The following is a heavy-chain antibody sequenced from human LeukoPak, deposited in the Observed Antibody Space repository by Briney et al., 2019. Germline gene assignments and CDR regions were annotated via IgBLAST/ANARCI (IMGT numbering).Heavy chain of an antibody. CDR3: AKGSGSNYPA. V-gene: IGHV3-23*01. D-gene: IGHD3-10*01. J-gene: IGHJ4*02. Sequence: GGSLRLSCAASGFTFSNYAMSWVRQAPGKGLEWVLTISASGGSTYYADSVKGRFTISRDNSKNTLYLQMNSLRAEDTAVYYCAKGSGSNYPAWGQGTLVTVSS. CDR2: ISASGGST. CDR1: GFTFSNYA.